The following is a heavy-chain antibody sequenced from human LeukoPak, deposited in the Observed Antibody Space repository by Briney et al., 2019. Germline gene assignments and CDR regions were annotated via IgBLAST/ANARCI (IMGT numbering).Heavy chain of an antibody. CDR3: ARAFSSSWYGPGDC. D-gene: IGHD6-13*01. CDR2: INPNSGGT. V-gene: IGHV1-2*02. CDR1: GYTFTGYY. J-gene: IGHJ4*02. Sequence: ASAKVSFKASGYTFTGYYIHWVRQAPGQGLEWMGWINPNSGGTNYAQNFQGRVTMTRDTSISTAYMELSRLRSDDTAVYYCARAFSSSWYGPGDCWGQGTLVTVSS.